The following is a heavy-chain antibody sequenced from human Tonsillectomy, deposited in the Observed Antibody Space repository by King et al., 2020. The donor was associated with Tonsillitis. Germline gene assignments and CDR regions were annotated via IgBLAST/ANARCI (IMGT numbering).Heavy chain of an antibody. D-gene: IGHD6-19*01. Sequence: VQLVESGGGLVKPGGSLRLSCAASGFTFSDYYMSWIRQAPGKGLEWVSYISSSSSFTNYADSVKGRFTISRDNAKNSLFLQLNSLRAEDTAVYYCARSGWAQVGPTRPNGGFWYWGQGTLVTVSS. V-gene: IGHV3-11*06. CDR1: GFTFSDYY. CDR2: ISSSSSFT. CDR3: ARSGWAQVGPTRPNGGFWY. J-gene: IGHJ4*02.